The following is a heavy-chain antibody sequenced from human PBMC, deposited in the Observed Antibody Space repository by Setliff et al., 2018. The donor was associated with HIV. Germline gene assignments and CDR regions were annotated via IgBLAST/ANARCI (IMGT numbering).Heavy chain of an antibody. Sequence: GGSLRLSCAASGFTFSTYMMHWVRQAPGQGLVWVSRIHNDGRTTLYADSVKGRFTISRDNAKNTLYLRMNSLRAEDTAVYYCVTTSSTAPPFDYWGQGTLVTVSS. CDR2: IHNDGRTT. D-gene: IGHD4-17*01. V-gene: IGHV3-74*01. J-gene: IGHJ4*02. CDR1: GFTFSTYM. CDR3: VTTSSTAPPFDY.